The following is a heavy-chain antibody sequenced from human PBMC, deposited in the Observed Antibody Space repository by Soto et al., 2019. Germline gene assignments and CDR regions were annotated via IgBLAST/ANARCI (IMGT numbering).Heavy chain of an antibody. D-gene: IGHD1-26*01. Sequence: GGSLRLSCAASGFTFSSYGMHWVRQAPGKGLEWVAVISYDGSNKYYADSVKGRFTISRDNSKNTLYLQMNSLRAEDTAVYYCAKEVWELLGTYYFDYWGQGTRVTVS. CDR3: AKEVWELLGTYYFDY. CDR2: ISYDGSNK. CDR1: GFTFSSYG. V-gene: IGHV3-30*18. J-gene: IGHJ4*02.